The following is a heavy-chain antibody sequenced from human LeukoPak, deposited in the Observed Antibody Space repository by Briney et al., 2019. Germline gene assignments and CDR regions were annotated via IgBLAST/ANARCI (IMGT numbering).Heavy chain of an antibody. CDR3: ARALPIFGVVIIGGFDY. CDR1: GFTFSDFW. V-gene: IGHV3-74*01. D-gene: IGHD3-3*01. Sequence: GGSLRLSCAASGFTFSDFWMHWVRQAPGKGLVWVSRINSGGTVTNYADSVKGRLTISRDNAKNTLYLQMNSLRAEDTAVYYCARALPIFGVVIIGGFDYWGQGTLVTVSS. CDR2: INSGGTVT. J-gene: IGHJ4*02.